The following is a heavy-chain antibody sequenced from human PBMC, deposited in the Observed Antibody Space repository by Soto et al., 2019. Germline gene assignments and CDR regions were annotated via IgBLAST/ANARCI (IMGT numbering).Heavy chain of an antibody. V-gene: IGHV4-31*03. Sequence: QVQLQESGPGLVKPSQTLSLTCTVSGGSISSGVYYWSWIRQHPGKGLEWIGDIYYSGSTYYNPSLKSRGTLAVDTSKNQSSLRLSFVTAADTAVYYCARALTGYSVSNWFDPWGQGTLVTVSS. J-gene: IGHJ5*02. CDR1: GGSISSGVYY. CDR2: IYYSGST. CDR3: ARALTGYSVSNWFDP. D-gene: IGHD2-15*01.